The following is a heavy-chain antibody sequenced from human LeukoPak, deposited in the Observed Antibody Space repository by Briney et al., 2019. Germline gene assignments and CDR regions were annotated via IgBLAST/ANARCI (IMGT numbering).Heavy chain of an antibody. J-gene: IGHJ4*02. CDR1: GFIFTEYG. D-gene: IGHD1-1*01. CDR2: VRKDATEK. CDR3: AKRSGPNSGPFDS. Sequence: GGSLRLSCAASGFIFTEYGMYWVRQAPGKGLEWVAFVRKDATEKKYADSVEGRFTISRDDSENTVYLKMNNLRVDDTAVYYCAKRSGPNSGPFDSWGQGTPVIVSS. V-gene: IGHV3-30*02.